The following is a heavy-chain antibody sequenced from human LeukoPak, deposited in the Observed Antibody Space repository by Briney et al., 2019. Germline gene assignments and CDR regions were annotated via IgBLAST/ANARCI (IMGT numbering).Heavy chain of an antibody. V-gene: IGHV3-72*01. J-gene: IGHJ6*02. CDR2: SRNKANSYTT. CDR1: GFTLSDYY. Sequence: PGGSLRLSCAASGFTLSDYYIDWVRQAPGKGLEWVIRSRNKANSYTTEYAASVEGRFTISREDSWNSLSLQMYGLKTEDTAVYYCARLMGATHPSYYYGLDVWGQGTTVIVSS. D-gene: IGHD1-26*01. CDR3: ARLMGATHPSYYYGLDV.